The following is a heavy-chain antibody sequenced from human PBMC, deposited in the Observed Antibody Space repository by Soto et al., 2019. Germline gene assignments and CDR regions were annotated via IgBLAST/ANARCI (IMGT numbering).Heavy chain of an antibody. CDR2: IYNGGGT. CDR1: GFTVSGNY. J-gene: IGHJ6*02. CDR3: AKGVDTAMVRNYYYYGMDV. D-gene: IGHD5-18*01. Sequence: GGSLRLSCAASGFTVSGNYMSWVRQAPGKGLEWVSVIYNGGGTYYADSVKGRFTISRDNSKNTLYLQMNSLRPEDTAVYYCAKGVDTAMVRNYYYYGMDVWGQGTTVTVSS. V-gene: IGHV3-53*05.